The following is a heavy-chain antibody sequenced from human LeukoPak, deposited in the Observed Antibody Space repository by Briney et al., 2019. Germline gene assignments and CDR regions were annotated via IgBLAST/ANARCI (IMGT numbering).Heavy chain of an antibody. Sequence: ASVKVSCKASGYTFTSYGISWVRQAPGQGLEWMGWISAYNGNTNYAQKLQGRVTMTTDTSTSTAYMEPRSLRSDDTAVYYCARDGHRSGDFWYFDLWGRGTLVTVSS. V-gene: IGHV1-18*01. J-gene: IGHJ2*01. CDR2: ISAYNGNT. CDR3: ARDGHRSGDFWYFDL. CDR1: GYTFTSYG. D-gene: IGHD3-10*01.